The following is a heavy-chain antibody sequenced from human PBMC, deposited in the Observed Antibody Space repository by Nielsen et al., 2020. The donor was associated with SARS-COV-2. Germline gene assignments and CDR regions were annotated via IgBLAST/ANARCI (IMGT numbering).Heavy chain of an antibody. Sequence: SETLSLTCTVSGGSVSSSRYNWGWIRQPPGKGLEWIGSISYSGSTYYNPSLKSRVTVSVDTSKNQFSLKLSSVTAADTAVYYCARGQKRGFDYWGQGTLVTVSS. CDR3: ARGQKRGFDY. CDR2: ISYSGST. D-gene: IGHD3-10*01. J-gene: IGHJ4*02. V-gene: IGHV4-39*01. CDR1: GGSVSSSRYN.